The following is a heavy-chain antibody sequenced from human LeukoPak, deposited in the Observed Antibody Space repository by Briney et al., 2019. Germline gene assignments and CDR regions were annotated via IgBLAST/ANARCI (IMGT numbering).Heavy chain of an antibody. CDR3: ATEVGAIPY. J-gene: IGHJ4*02. Sequence: ASVKVSCKASGYSLTCYYMHWVRQAPGQGLEWMGWIDPNNGHTNYVQKFQGRVTMIRDTSISTVYMDLSRLRFDDTALYYCATEVGAIPYWGQGTLVTVSS. D-gene: IGHD2-21*01. CDR1: GYSLTCYY. CDR2: IDPNNGHT. V-gene: IGHV1-2*02.